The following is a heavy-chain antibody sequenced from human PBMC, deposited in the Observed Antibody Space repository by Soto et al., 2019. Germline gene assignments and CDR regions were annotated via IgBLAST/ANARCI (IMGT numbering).Heavy chain of an antibody. CDR3: ARISSGYYKGYYYGMDV. V-gene: IGHV4-39*01. J-gene: IGHJ6*02. CDR2: IYYSGST. CDR1: CGSIISSSYY. Sequence: SETVSLTCTFSCGSIISSSYYWGWIRQPPGKGLEWIGSIYYSGSTYYNPSLKSRVTISVDTSKNQFSLKLSSVTAADTAVYYCARISSGYYKGYYYGMDVWGQGTTVTVSS. D-gene: IGHD3-22*01.